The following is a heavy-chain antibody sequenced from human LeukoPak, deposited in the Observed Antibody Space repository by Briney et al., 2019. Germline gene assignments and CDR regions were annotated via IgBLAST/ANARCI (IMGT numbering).Heavy chain of an antibody. CDR1: SW. J-gene: IGHJ6*02. CDR2: IYPGDSDT. V-gene: IGHV5-51*01. D-gene: IGHD1-26*01. Sequence: SWIGWVRQMPGKGLEWVGVIYPGDSDTRYSPSFQGQVTISADKSISTAYLQWSSLKASDTAMYYCARREPRGSNYGVDVWGQGTTVTVSS. CDR3: ARREPRGSNYGVDV.